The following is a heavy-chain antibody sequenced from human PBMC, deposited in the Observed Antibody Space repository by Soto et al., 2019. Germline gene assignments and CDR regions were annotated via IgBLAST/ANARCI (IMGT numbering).Heavy chain of an antibody. V-gene: IGHV1-3*05. CDR1: GYTFTSYA. CDR3: ARDYGDLGYFDY. D-gene: IGHD4-17*01. J-gene: IGHJ4*02. CDR2: INAGNGNT. Sequence: QVPLVQSGAEEKKPGASVKVSCKASGYTFTSYAMHWVRQAPGQRLEWMGWINAGNGNTKYSQKFQGRVTITRDTSASTAYMELSSLRSEDTAVYYCARDYGDLGYFDYWGQGTLVTVSS.